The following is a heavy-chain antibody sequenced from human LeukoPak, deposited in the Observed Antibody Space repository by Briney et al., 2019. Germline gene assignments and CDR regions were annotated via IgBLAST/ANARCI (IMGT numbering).Heavy chain of an antibody. D-gene: IGHD3-22*01. CDR3: ARVTGYMIEDYFDY. Sequence: PGGSLRLSCAASGFTFSNYGMSWVRQPPGKGLEWIAEIHHSGSTNYNPSLKSRVTISVDTSKNQFSLKLRSVTAADTAVYYCARVTGYMIEDYFDYWGQGTLVTVSS. J-gene: IGHJ4*02. CDR1: GFTFSNYG. CDR2: IHHSGST. V-gene: IGHV4-4*02.